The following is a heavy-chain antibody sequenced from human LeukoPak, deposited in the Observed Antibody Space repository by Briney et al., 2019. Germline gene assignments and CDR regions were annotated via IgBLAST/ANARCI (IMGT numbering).Heavy chain of an antibody. Sequence: SVKVSCKASGGTFSSYAISWVRQTPGQGLEWMGGIIPIFGTANYAQKFQGRVTITTDESTSTAYMELSSLRSEDTAVYYCARDGYYDSSGSLNPRDYWGQGTLVTVSS. V-gene: IGHV1-69*05. D-gene: IGHD3-22*01. CDR3: ARDGYYDSSGSLNPRDY. J-gene: IGHJ4*02. CDR1: GGTFSSYA. CDR2: IIPIFGTA.